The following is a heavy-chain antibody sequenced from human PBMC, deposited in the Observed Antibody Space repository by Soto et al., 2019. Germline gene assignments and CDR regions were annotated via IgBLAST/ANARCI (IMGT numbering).Heavy chain of an antibody. CDR2: ISSSSSYI. Sequence: EVQLVESGGGLVKPGGSLRLSCAASGFTFSSYSMNWVRQAPGKRLEWVSSISSSSSYIYYADSVKGRFTISRDNAKNSLYLQMNSRRAADTAVYYCARRSLDCSGGSCYCDYWGQGTLVTVSS. CDR1: GFTFSSYS. J-gene: IGHJ4*02. D-gene: IGHD2-15*01. V-gene: IGHV3-21*01. CDR3: ARRSLDCSGGSCYCDY.